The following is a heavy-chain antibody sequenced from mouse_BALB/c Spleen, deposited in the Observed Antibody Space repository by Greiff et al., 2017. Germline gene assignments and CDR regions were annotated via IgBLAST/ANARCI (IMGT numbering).Heavy chain of an antibody. CDR2: ISSGGSYT. V-gene: IGHV5-6*02. Sequence: EVKLVESGGDLVKPGGSLKLSCAASGFTFSSYGMSWVRQTPDKRLEWVATISSGGSYTYYPDSVKGRFTLSRDNAKNTLYLQMSSLKSEDTAMYYCARHTYYGNYGDAMDYWGQGTSVTVSS. CDR3: ARHTYYGNYGDAMDY. D-gene: IGHD2-10*01. J-gene: IGHJ4*01. CDR1: GFTFSSYG.